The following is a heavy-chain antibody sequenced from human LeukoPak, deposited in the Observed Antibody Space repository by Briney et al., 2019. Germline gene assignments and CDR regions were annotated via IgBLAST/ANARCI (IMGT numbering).Heavy chain of an antibody. CDR2: ISSSSSTI. D-gene: IGHD3-3*01. CDR1: GFTFSSYS. J-gene: IGHJ4*02. V-gene: IGHV3-48*01. Sequence: PGGSLRLSCAASGFTFSSYSMNWVRQAPGKGLEWVSYISSSSSTIYYADSVKGRFTISRDNAKNSLYLQMNSLRAEDTAVYYCARGGQRTIFGVAPRYFDYWGQGTLVTVSS. CDR3: ARGGQRTIFGVAPRYFDY.